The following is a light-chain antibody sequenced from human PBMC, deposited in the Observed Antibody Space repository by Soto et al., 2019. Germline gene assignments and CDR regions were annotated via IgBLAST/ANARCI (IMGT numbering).Light chain of an antibody. V-gene: IGLV1-51*01. CDR1: SSNVGNNY. CDR2: DNN. CDR3: GAWDSSLMGVV. J-gene: IGLJ2*01. Sequence: QSVLTQPPSVSAAPGQKVTISCSGSSSNVGNNYVSWYQQLPGTAPKLLIYDNNQRPSGIPDRFSGSKSATSATLDITALQTGDEADYYCGAWDSSLMGVVFGGGTKLTVL.